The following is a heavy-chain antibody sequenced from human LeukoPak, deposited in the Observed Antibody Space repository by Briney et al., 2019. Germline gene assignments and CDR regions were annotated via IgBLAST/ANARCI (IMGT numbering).Heavy chain of an antibody. CDR3: ARGDAYYYYYGMDV. CDR1: GGSISSYY. V-gene: IGHV4-59*01. J-gene: IGHJ6*02. CDR2: IYSSGST. D-gene: IGHD2-21*01. Sequence: SETLSLTCTVSGGSISSYYWSWIRQPPGKGLEWIGYIYSSGSTNYNPSLKSRVTISVDTPKNQFSLKLSSVTAADTAVYYCARGDAYYYYYGMDVWGQGTTVTVSS.